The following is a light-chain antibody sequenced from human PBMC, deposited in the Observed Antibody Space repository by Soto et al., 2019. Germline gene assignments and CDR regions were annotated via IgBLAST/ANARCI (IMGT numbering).Light chain of an antibody. CDR3: GTWDSSLSAVL. J-gene: IGLJ2*01. Sequence: QSVLTQPPSVSAAPGQKATISCSGSSSNIGNNYVSWYQRLPETAPKLLIYENNKRPSGIPDRFSGSKSGTSATLGITGLQTGDEADYFCGTWDSSLSAVLFGGGTQLTVL. V-gene: IGLV1-51*02. CDR2: ENN. CDR1: SSNIGNNY.